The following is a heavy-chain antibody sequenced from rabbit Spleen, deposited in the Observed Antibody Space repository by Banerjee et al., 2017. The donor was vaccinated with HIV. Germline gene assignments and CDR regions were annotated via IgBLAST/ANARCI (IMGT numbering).Heavy chain of an antibody. J-gene: IGHJ3*01. D-gene: IGHD4-1*01. CDR3: ARAIVPWLGITRLDL. CDR2: IYGAKGST. Sequence: HLTETGGGLVQPGGSLTLSCKASGFDFTNYYISWVRQAPGKGLEWIGIIYGAKGSTDYASWVNGRFTISSDNAQSTVDLKMTSLTAADTATYFCARAIVPWLGITRLDLWGPGTLVTVS. V-gene: IGHV1S7*01. CDR1: GFDFTNYY.